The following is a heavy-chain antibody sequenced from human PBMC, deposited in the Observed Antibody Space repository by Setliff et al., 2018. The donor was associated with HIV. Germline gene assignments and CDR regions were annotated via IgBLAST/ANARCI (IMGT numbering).Heavy chain of an antibody. CDR3: ARHAAGPDGPFDY. V-gene: IGHV4-39*01. CDR2: IFYSGST. J-gene: IGHJ4*02. CDR1: GGSISRSRNY. Sequence: SETLSLTCTVSGGSISRSRNYWGWIRQPPGKGLEWIGSIFYSGSTYYNPSLKSRPTISVDTSKNQFSLKLSSVIAAHTAVYYCARHAAGPDGPFDYWGQGTLVTVSS.